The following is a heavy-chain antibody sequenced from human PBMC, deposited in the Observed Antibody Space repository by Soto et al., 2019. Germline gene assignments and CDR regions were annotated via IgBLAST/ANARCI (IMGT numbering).Heavy chain of an antibody. Sequence: PGGSLRLSCAASGFTFSSYAMSWVRQAPGKGLEWVSAISGSGGSTYYADSVKGRFTISRDNSKNTLYLQMNSLRAEDTAVYYCAKDHRLIFHIITLYRYYYHGMDVWGQGTPVTVSS. CDR2: ISGSGGST. D-gene: IGHD3-16*02. CDR3: AKDHRLIFHIITLYRYYYHGMDV. V-gene: IGHV3-23*01. CDR1: GFTFSSYA. J-gene: IGHJ6*02.